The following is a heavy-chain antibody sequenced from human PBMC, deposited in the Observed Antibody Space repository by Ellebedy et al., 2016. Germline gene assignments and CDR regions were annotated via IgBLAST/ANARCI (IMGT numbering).Heavy chain of an antibody. J-gene: IGHJ6*03. CDR3: AGGAAQKYRVPGRFYYSYLDV. D-gene: IGHD1-14*01. V-gene: IGHV1-69*13. CDR1: GGAINSYV. Sequence: SVKVSCXASGGAINSYVINWVRQAPGQGLEWIGGIIPIFGTPNHAQKFQGRVTITADELTTTAYMELSSLRSEDTAVYYCAGGAAQKYRVPGRFYYSYLDVWGNGTTVTVSS. CDR2: IIPIFGTP.